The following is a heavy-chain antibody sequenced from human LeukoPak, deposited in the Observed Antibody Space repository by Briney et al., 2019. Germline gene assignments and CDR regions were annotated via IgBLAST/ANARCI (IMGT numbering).Heavy chain of an antibody. V-gene: IGHV4-61*02. Sequence: SETLSLTCTVSGCSISSGSYYWSWIRQPAGKGLEWIGRIYASGSTNYNPSLKSRVTISVDTSKNQFSLKLSSVTAADTAVYYCARVPVLRFLENPEHGGFDPWGQGTLVTVSS. J-gene: IGHJ5*02. D-gene: IGHD3-3*01. CDR1: GCSISSGSYY. CDR2: IYASGST. CDR3: ARVPVLRFLENPEHGGFDP.